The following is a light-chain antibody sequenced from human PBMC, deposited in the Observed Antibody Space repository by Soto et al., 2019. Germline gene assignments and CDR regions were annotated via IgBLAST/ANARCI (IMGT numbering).Light chain of an antibody. V-gene: IGLV2-14*03. Sequence: QSALTQPASVSGSPGQSITISCTGNSSDVGGYNYVSWYQHHPGKAPKLIIYDVSNRPSGVSIRFSGSKSDNTASLTISGLQPEDEADYHCSSYTTSNTRQIVFGTGTKLTVL. CDR1: SSDVGGYNY. CDR2: DVS. J-gene: IGLJ1*01. CDR3: SSYTTSNTRQIV.